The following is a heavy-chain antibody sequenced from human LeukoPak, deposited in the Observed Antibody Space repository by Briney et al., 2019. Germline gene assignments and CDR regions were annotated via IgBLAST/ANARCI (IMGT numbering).Heavy chain of an antibody. Sequence: GGSLRLSCAASGFTFRSYSMNWVRQAPGKGLEWVSAISGSGGSTYYADSVKGRFTISRDNSKNTLYLQMNSLRAEDTAVYYCAKDTLWFGEEGPYYFDYWGQGTLVTVSS. CDR3: AKDTLWFGEEGPYYFDY. D-gene: IGHD3-10*01. J-gene: IGHJ4*02. V-gene: IGHV3-23*01. CDR2: ISGSGGST. CDR1: GFTFRSYS.